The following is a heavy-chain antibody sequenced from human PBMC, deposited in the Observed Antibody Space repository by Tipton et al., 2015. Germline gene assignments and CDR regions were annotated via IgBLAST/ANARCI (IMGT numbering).Heavy chain of an antibody. CDR2: IYYSGST. CDR1: GGSISSSSYY. D-gene: IGHD2-21*01. V-gene: IGHV4-39*07. CDR3: ARVGYCGGSCFSGYYGMDV. J-gene: IGHJ6*02. Sequence: TLSLTCTVSGGSISSSSYYWGWIRQPPGKGLEWIGSIYYSGSTYYNPSLKSRVTISVDTSKNQFSLKLSSVTAADTAVYFCARVGYCGGSCFSGYYGMDVWGRGTLVTVSS.